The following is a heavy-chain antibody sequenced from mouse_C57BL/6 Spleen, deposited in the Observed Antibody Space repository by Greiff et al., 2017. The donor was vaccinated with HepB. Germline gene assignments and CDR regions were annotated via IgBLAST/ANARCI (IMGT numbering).Heavy chain of an antibody. Sequence: QVQLKQSGAELVRPGTSVKMSCKASGYTFTNYWIGWAKQRPGHGLEWIGDIYPGGGYTNYNEKFKGKATLTADKSSSTAYMQFSSLTSEDSAIYYCARGGGYGYWNYWGQGTTLTVSS. D-gene: IGHD2-2*01. CDR1: GYTFTNYW. CDR3: ARGGGYGYWNY. J-gene: IGHJ2*01. CDR2: IYPGGGYT. V-gene: IGHV1-63*01.